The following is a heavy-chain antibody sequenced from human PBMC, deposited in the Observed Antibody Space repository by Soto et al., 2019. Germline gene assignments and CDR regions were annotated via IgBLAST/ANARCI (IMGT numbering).Heavy chain of an antibody. V-gene: IGHV4-31*03. CDR1: GGSISSGGYY. J-gene: IGHJ3*02. D-gene: IGHD3-22*01. Sequence: QVQLQESGPGLVKPSQTLSLTCTVSGGSISSGGYYWSWIRQHPGKGLEWIGYIYYSGSTYYNPSLKRRVTISVDTSKNQFSLKLSSVTAADTAVYYCARDRSISGYDAFDIWGQGTMVTVSS. CDR3: ARDRSISGYDAFDI. CDR2: IYYSGST.